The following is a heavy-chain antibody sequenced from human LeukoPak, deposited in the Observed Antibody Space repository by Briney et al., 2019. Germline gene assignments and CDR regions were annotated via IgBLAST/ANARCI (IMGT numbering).Heavy chain of an antibody. CDR2: IYYSGST. CDR3: ARGPYSYDSSGAFDI. Sequence: SETLSLTCTVSGGSISSYYWSWIRQPPGKGLEWIGYIYYSGSTNYNPSLKSRVTISVDTSKNQFSLKLSSVTAADTAAYFCARGPYSYDSSGAFDIWGQGTMVTVSS. J-gene: IGHJ3*02. CDR1: GGSISSYY. D-gene: IGHD3-22*01. V-gene: IGHV4-59*08.